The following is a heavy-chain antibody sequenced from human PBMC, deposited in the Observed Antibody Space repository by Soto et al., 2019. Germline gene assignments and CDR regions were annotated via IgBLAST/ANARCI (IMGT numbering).Heavy chain of an antibody. J-gene: IGHJ3*02. CDR3: ARGSYSSGWQAFDI. CDR2: INPNSGGT. D-gene: IGHD6-19*01. Sequence: ASVKVSCKASGVTFTGYYMHWVRQAPGQGLEWMGWINPNSGGTNYAQKFQGWVTMTRDTSISTAYMELSRLRSDDTAVYYCARGSYSSGWQAFDIWGQGTMVTVSS. CDR1: GVTFTGYY. V-gene: IGHV1-2*04.